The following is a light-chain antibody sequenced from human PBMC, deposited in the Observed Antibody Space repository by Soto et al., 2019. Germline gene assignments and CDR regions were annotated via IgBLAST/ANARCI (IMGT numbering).Light chain of an antibody. CDR3: TSYTSSTPFYG. J-gene: IGLJ1*01. Sequence: QSVLTQPASVSGSPGQSIAISCTGVRTDVADGYDYVSWYQQHPGQAPQLIIYDVSNRPSGVSDRFSGSKSGNTASLTISGLQAEDEAEYCCTSYTSSTPFYGFGTGTKVTVL. V-gene: IGLV2-14*03. CDR1: RTDVADGYDY. CDR2: DVS.